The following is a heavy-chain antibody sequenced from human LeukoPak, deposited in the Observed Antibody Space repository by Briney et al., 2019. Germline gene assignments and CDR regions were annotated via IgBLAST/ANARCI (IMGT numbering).Heavy chain of an antibody. J-gene: IGHJ6*02. CDR3: ANLEGWLSRGRYYYYGMDV. D-gene: IGHD6-19*01. Sequence: TGGSLRLSCAASGFTFSSYAMSWVRQAPGKGLEWVSAISGSGGSTYYADSVKGRFTISRDNSKNTLYLQMNSLRAEDTAVYYCANLEGWLSRGRYYYYGMDVWGQGTTVTVSS. CDR2: ISGSGGST. CDR1: GFTFSSYA. V-gene: IGHV3-23*01.